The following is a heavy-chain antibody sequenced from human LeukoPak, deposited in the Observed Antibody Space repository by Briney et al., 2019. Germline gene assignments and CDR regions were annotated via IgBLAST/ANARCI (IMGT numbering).Heavy chain of an antibody. Sequence: SETLSLTCTVSGGSISSFYWSWSRPRAGQGLGWIGRIYTSGCTNYNPSLKSRVTMSVDTPKNQYSLKLSSVTAADTAGHDCASTFYCSSTSCPLDYWRQGTLVTVSS. D-gene: IGHD2-2*01. J-gene: IGHJ4*02. CDR2: IYTSGCT. V-gene: IGHV4-4*07. CDR1: GGSISSFY. CDR3: ASTFYCSSTSCPLDY.